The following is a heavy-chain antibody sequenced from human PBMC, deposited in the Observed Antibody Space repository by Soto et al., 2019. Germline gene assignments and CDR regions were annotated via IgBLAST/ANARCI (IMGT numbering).Heavy chain of an antibody. CDR3: AREDTYGLDYFDY. J-gene: IGHJ4*02. Sequence: EVQLVESGGGLVKPGGSLRLSCAASGFTFSTYNMNWVRQAPGKGLEWVSSISTGSTYISYSDSVRGRFIISRDNAKNSLYLQMHSLRAEDTAVYYCAREDTYGLDYFDYWGQGTLVTVSS. CDR2: ISTGSTYI. V-gene: IGHV3-21*01. CDR1: GFTFSTYN. D-gene: IGHD5-18*01.